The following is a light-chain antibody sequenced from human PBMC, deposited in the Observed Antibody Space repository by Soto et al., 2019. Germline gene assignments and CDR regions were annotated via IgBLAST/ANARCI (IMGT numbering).Light chain of an antibody. CDR3: QQSNNFPLT. J-gene: IGKJ4*01. CDR1: QGITSW. V-gene: IGKV1D-12*01. Sequence: DIQMTQSPSSVSASVGDRVTITCRASQGITSWLAWYQQKPGKAPKLLIYAASILQSGVPSRFSGSRAGTHFTLTISTLQPEYFPTYYCQQSNNFPLTFGGGTKVEIK. CDR2: AAS.